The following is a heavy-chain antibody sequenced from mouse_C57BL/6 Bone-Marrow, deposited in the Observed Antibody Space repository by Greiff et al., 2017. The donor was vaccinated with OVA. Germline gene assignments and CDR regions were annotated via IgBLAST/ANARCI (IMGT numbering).Heavy chain of an antibody. CDR1: GYTFTSYW. CDR2: IDPSDSET. J-gene: IGHJ3*01. Sequence: GVELVRPGSSVKLSCKASGYTFTSYWMHWVKQRPIQGLEWIGNIDPSDSETHYNQKFKDKATLTVDKSSSTAYMQLSSLTSEDSAVYYCARRNDYDEGFAYWGQGTLVTVSA. V-gene: IGHV1-52*01. CDR3: ARRNDYDEGFAY. D-gene: IGHD2-4*01.